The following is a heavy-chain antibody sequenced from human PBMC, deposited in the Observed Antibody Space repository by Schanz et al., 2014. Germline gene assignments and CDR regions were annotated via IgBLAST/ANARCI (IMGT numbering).Heavy chain of an antibody. Sequence: QVQLQESGPGLVKPSQTLSLTCTVSGGSIRSGTYYWSWIRQPAGKALEWVGRVFPNGITNYNPSLKSRVTLSLDTPNTQFALTLTSLTAADTAVYYCARDTTWRLDLWGRGTLVTVSS. D-gene: IGHD1-1*01. CDR2: VFPNGIT. CDR3: ARDTTWRLDL. J-gene: IGHJ2*01. CDR1: GGSIRSGTYY. V-gene: IGHV4-61*02.